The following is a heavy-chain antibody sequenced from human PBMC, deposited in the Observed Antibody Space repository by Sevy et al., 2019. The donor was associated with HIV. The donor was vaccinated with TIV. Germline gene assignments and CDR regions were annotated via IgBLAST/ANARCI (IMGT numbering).Heavy chain of an antibody. V-gene: IGHV4-59*01. J-gene: IGHJ5*02. CDR2: IYYSGST. Sequence: SETLSLTCTVSGGSISSYYWSWIRQPPGKGLEWIGYIYYSGSTNYNPALKSRVTISVDTSKNQFSLKLSSVTAADTAVYYCARGEVTIFCATSVNNWFDPWGQGTLVTVSS. CDR1: GGSISSYY. CDR3: ARGEVTIFCATSVNNWFDP. D-gene: IGHD3-3*01.